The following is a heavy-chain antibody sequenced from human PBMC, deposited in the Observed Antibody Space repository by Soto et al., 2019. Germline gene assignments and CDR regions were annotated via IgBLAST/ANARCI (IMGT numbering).Heavy chain of an antibody. CDR2: ISSSSSTI. V-gene: IGHV3-48*02. Sequence: PGGSLRLSCAASGFTFSSYSMNWVRQAPGKGLEWVSYISSSSSTIYYADSVKGRFTISRDNAKNSLYLQMNSLRDEDTAVYYCARGHCSGGSCYSFLPYHGMDVWGQGTTVTVSS. D-gene: IGHD2-15*01. CDR1: GFTFSSYS. J-gene: IGHJ6*02. CDR3: ARGHCSGGSCYSFLPYHGMDV.